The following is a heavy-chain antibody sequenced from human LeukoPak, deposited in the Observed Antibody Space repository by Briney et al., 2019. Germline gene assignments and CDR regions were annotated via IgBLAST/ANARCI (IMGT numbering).Heavy chain of an antibody. CDR1: GFTFGHNA. J-gene: IGHJ4*02. CDR2: LSGSGGDT. V-gene: IGHV3-23*01. Sequence: GGSLRLSCVASGFTFGHNAMAWVRQAPGKRLGWVSALSGSGGDTFYADSVKGRFTISRDNSKNTLYLQLSSLRPDDTAVYYCAKGAPSSSSIFDFWGPGTLVTVSS. D-gene: IGHD6-6*01. CDR3: AKGAPSSSSIFDF.